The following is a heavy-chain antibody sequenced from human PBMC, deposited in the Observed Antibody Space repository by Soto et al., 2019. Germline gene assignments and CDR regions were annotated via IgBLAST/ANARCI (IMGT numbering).Heavy chain of an antibody. V-gene: IGHV3-74*01. J-gene: IGHJ4*02. Sequence: EVQLVESGGAIVQPGGSLRLSCATSGFTFSSYPIPWVRQAPGKGPVWVSRITEDGSGTTYADSVKGRFTVTRDNAKNTMYLQMSGLGAEDTAVYHCVRGTNGWRGMDYWGQGTLVTVSS. CDR2: ITEDGSGT. D-gene: IGHD2-8*01. CDR1: GFTFSSYP. CDR3: VRGTNGWRGMDY.